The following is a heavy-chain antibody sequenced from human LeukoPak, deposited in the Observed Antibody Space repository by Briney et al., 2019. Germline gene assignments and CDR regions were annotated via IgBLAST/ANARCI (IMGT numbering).Heavy chain of an antibody. Sequence: KTGGSLRLSCAASGFTFSSYSMNWVRQAPGKGLEWVSSISSSSSYIYYADSVKGRFTISRDNAKNSLYLQMNSLRAEDTAVYYCARSSGTTGKMRAFDPWGQGTLVTVSS. CDR2: ISSSSSYI. V-gene: IGHV3-21*01. CDR3: ARSSGTTGKMRAFDP. CDR1: GFTFSSYS. J-gene: IGHJ5*02. D-gene: IGHD1-7*01.